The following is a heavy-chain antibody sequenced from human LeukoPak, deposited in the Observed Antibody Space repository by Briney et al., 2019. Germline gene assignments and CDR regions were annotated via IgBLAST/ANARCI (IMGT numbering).Heavy chain of an antibody. J-gene: IGHJ4*02. CDR1: GYTFTNYY. D-gene: IGHD4-17*01. CDR3: TRDLLGFATTPLSD. CDR2: INPNRGDT. V-gene: IGHV1-2*02. Sequence: ASVKVSCKSSGYTFTNYYMHWVRQAPGHGLKWMGWINPNRGDTNYAQKFQGRVTMTRDTSISTAFMELTRLTSDDTAVYYCTRDLLGFATTPLSDWGQGTLVTVSS.